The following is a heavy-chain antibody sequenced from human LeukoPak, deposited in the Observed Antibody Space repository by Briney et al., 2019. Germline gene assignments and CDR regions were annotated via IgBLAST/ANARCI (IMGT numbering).Heavy chain of an antibody. D-gene: IGHD6-19*01. CDR1: GYTFTSYG. V-gene: IGHV1-18*01. CDR3: ARAGGGYIAVAEKDPRFDP. J-gene: IGHJ5*02. CDR2: ISAYNGNT. Sequence: GASVKVSCKAFGYTFTSYGISWVRQAPGQGLEWMGWISAYNGNTNYAQKLQGRVTMTIDTSTSTAYMELRSLRSDDTAVYYCARAGGGYIAVAEKDPRFDPWGQGTLVTVSS.